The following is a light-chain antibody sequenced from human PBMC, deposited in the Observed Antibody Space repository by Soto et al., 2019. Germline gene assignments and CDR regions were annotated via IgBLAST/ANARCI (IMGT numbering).Light chain of an antibody. CDR1: QSVSSSY. Sequence: EIVLTQSPGTLSFSPGEKATLSCRASQSVSSSYLAWDQQKPGQAPRLLIYGASSRATGIPDRFSGSGSGTDFTLTISRLEPEDFAVYYCQQYGSSPFTFGPGTKVDIK. J-gene: IGKJ3*01. V-gene: IGKV3-20*01. CDR2: GAS. CDR3: QQYGSSPFT.